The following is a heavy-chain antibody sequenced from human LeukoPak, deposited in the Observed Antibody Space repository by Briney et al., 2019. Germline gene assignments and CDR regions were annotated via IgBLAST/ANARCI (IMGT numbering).Heavy chain of an antibody. CDR1: GYTFTSYY. V-gene: IGHV1-46*01. J-gene: IGHJ4*02. Sequence: ASVKVSCKASGYTFTSYYIHWVRQAPGQGLEWMGIINPSGGSTSYAQKFQGRVTMTTDTSTSTVYMELSSLKSEDTAVYYCARDPPYSSVARRFDYWGQGTLVTVSS. D-gene: IGHD6-19*01. CDR3: ARDPPYSSVARRFDY. CDR2: INPSGGST.